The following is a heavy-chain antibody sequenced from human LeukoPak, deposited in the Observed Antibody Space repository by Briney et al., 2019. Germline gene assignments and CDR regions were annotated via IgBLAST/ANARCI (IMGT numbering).Heavy chain of an antibody. Sequence: PSETLSLTCTVSGGSLSSGSYYWRWIRKPPGKGLEWIVYIYYSGSTNYHPSLKRRVTISVDTPKNQFSLKLSSVTAADTAVYYCARDRGRGYYYGSGTSYYYGMDVWGQGTTVTVSS. J-gene: IGHJ6*02. CDR1: GGSLSSGSYY. CDR2: IYYSGST. D-gene: IGHD3-10*01. V-gene: IGHV4-61*01. CDR3: ARDRGRGYYYGSGTSYYYGMDV.